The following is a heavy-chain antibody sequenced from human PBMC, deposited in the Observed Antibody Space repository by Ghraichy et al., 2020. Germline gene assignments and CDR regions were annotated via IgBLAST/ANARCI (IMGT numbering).Heavy chain of an antibody. D-gene: IGHD5-18*01. CDR1: GGSISSYC. J-gene: IGHJ6*02. Sequence: SQTLSLTCTVSGGSISSYCWSWIRQPPGKGLEWIGYIYYSGSTNYNPSLKSRVTISVDTSKNQFSLKLSSVTAADTAVYYCARDGGYSYLSYYYYGMDVWGQGTTVTVSS. V-gene: IGHV4-59*01. CDR2: IYYSGST. CDR3: ARDGGYSYLSYYYYGMDV.